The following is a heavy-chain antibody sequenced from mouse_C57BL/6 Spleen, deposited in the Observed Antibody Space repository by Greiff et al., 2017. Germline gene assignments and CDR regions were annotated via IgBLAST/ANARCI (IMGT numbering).Heavy chain of an antibody. J-gene: IGHJ2*01. D-gene: IGHD3-3*01. Sequence: VQLVESGPELVKPGASVKISCKASGYAFSSSWMNWVKQRPGKGLEWIGRIYPGDGDTNYNGKCKGKATLTADKSSSTAYMQLSSLTSEDSAVYFCARGGQYYFDCWGQGTTLTVSS. CDR2: IYPGDGDT. CDR3: ARGGQYYFDC. V-gene: IGHV1-82*01. CDR1: GYAFSSSW.